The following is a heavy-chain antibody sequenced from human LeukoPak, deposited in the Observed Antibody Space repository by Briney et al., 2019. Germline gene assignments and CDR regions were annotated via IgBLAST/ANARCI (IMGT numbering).Heavy chain of an antibody. D-gene: IGHD4-17*01. CDR1: GLTFSSYW. J-gene: IGHJ4*02. V-gene: IGHV3-7*03. Sequence: GSLRPSCAVSGLTFSSYWMSWFRQAPGKGLEWVANINQDGSQKFSVDSVKGRFTISRDNAKNSLSLQMNSLRVEDTAVYYCARDWFDGDYDRFDYWGQGTLVTVSS. CDR3: ARDWFDGDYDRFDY. CDR2: INQDGSQK.